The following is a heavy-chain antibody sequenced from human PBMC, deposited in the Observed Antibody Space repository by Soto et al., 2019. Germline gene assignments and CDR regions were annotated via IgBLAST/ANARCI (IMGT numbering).Heavy chain of an antibody. CDR3: ARMATSGTLNWFDP. CDR1: GYTFTNYD. D-gene: IGHD1-26*01. J-gene: IGHJ5*02. CDR2: MNPNSANT. V-gene: IGHV1-8*01. Sequence: GASVKVSCKASGYTFTNYDISWVRQATGQGLEWMGWMNPNSANTGYAQKFQGRVSMTRYTSINTAYMELSSLRSEDTAIYYCARMATSGTLNWFDPWGQGTLVTVSS.